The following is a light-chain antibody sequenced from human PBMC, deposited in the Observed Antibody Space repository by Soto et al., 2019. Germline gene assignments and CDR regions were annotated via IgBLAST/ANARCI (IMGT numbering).Light chain of an antibody. Sequence: QSVLTQSPSASASLGASVKLTCTLSSGHSNYVIAWHQQQPEKGPRYLMKLNSDGSHSKGDGIPDRFSGSSSGAERYLTISSLQSEDEADYYCQTWGTGIQVFGGGTKLTVL. V-gene: IGLV4-69*01. CDR3: QTWGTGIQV. CDR2: LNSDGSH. J-gene: IGLJ3*02. CDR1: SGHSNYV.